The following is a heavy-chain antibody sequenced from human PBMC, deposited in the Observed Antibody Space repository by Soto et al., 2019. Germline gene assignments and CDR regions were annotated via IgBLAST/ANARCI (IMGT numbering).Heavy chain of an antibody. CDR2: INHSGST. J-gene: IGHJ4*02. D-gene: IGHD3-3*01. V-gene: IGHV4-34*01. CDR1: GGSFSGYY. CDR3: ARRPYYDFWSGYSIPYYFDY. Sequence: QVQLQQWGAGLLKPSETLSLTCAVYGGSFSGYYWSWIRQPPGKGLEWIGEINHSGSTNYNPSLKSRVTISVDTSKNQFSLKLSSVTAADTAVYYCARRPYYDFWSGYSIPYYFDYWGQGTLVTVSS.